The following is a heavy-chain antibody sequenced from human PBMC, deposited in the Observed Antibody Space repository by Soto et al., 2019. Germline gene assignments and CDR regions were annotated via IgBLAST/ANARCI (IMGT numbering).Heavy chain of an antibody. J-gene: IGHJ4*02. CDR2: MNPHSGDT. V-gene: IGHV1-8*01. D-gene: IGHD3-10*01. Sequence: GSSVKVACKASGYSFTSLHFNWVRQAAGQGLEWIGWMNPHSGDTGFAQKFQGRATMTRNTSINPAYMELRSLRSQDTAVYYCARGFPGPVDHWGQGTQVTVSS. CDR1: GYSFTSLH. CDR3: ARGFPGPVDH.